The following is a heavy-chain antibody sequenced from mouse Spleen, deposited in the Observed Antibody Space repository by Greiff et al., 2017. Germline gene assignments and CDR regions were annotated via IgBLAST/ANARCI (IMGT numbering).Heavy chain of an antibody. V-gene: IGHV5-17*01. J-gene: IGHJ4*01. CDR1: GFTFSDYG. CDR2: ISSGSSTI. Sequence: EVKVEESGGGLVKPGGSLKLSCAASGFTFSDYGMHWVRQAPEKGLEWVAYISSGSSTIYYADTVKGRFTISRDNAKNTLFLQMTSLRSEDTAMYYCARGLGLYYAMDYWGQGTSVTVSS. CDR3: ARGLGLYYAMDY. D-gene: IGHD3-1*01.